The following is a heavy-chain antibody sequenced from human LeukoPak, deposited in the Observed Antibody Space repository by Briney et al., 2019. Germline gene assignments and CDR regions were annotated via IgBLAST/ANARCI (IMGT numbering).Heavy chain of an antibody. Sequence: PGGSLRLSCAASGFTFSSYAMSWVRQAPGKGLEWVSAISGSGGSTYYADSVKGRFTISRDNSKNTLYLQMISLRAEDTAVYYCAKQVAPYYYDSSGYYYDYWGQGTLVTVSS. J-gene: IGHJ4*02. V-gene: IGHV3-23*01. CDR1: GFTFSSYA. CDR3: AKQVAPYYYDSSGYYYDY. D-gene: IGHD3-22*01. CDR2: ISGSGGST.